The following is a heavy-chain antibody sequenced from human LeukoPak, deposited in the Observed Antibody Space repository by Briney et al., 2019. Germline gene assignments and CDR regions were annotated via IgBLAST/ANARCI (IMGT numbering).Heavy chain of an antibody. V-gene: IGHV1-46*01. Sequence: ASVKVSCTASGYTFTSDYMHWVRQAPGQGLESVGIINPSGGSTSSAQKFQGRVTMTRDTSTSTVYMELSSLRSEDTAVYYCARDKVSGSYSITYYYYYGMDVWGKGTTVTVSS. CDR1: GYTFTSDY. CDR3: ARDKVSGSYSITYYYYYGMDV. D-gene: IGHD3-10*01. CDR2: INPSGGST. J-gene: IGHJ6*04.